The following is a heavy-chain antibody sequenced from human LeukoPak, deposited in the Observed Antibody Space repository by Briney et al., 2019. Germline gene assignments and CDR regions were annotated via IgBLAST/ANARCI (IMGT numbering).Heavy chain of an antibody. V-gene: IGHV4-4*07. D-gene: IGHD1-26*01. J-gene: IGHJ4*02. CDR2: LYASGST. CDR1: GGSISNYY. CDR3: ARDGAATCSDY. Sequence: SETLSLACTVSGGSISNYYWSWTRQPAGRGLEYIGRLYASGSTDYSPSLRSQLTMSLDTSKNQFSLKLTSVTAADTAIYYCARDGAATCSDYWGQGALVTVSS.